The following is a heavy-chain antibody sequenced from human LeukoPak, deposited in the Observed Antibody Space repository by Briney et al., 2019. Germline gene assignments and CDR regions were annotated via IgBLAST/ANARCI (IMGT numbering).Heavy chain of an antibody. Sequence: SETLSLTCTVSGGSISSSSYYWGWIRQPPGEGLEWIGSIYYSGSTYYNPSLKSRVTISVDTSKNQFSLKLSSVTAADTAVYYCARVPGEVATTPFDYWGQGTLVTVSS. CDR2: IYYSGST. CDR1: GGSISSSSYY. D-gene: IGHD5-12*01. J-gene: IGHJ4*02. CDR3: ARVPGEVATTPFDY. V-gene: IGHV4-39*07.